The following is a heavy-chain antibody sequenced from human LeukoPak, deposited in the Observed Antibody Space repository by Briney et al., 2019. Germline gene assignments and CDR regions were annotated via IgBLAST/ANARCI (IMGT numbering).Heavy chain of an antibody. CDR1: GGSFSGYY. V-gene: IGHV4-34*01. Sequence: SETLSLTCAVYGGSFSGYYWSWIRQPPGKGLEWIGEINHSGSTNYNPSLKSRVTISVDTSKNQFSLKLSSVTAADTAVYYCARVLRSYYYGSGSLGDWFDPWGQGTLVIVSS. CDR2: INHSGST. CDR3: ARVLRSYYYGSGSLGDWFDP. J-gene: IGHJ5*02. D-gene: IGHD3-10*01.